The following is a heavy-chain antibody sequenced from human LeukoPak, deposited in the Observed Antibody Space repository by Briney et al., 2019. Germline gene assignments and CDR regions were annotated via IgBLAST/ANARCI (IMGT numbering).Heavy chain of an antibody. Sequence: GGSLRLSCAASGFTFSTYSMNWVRQAPGKGLEGVSYISSASNTIYYADSVKGRFTISRDNTKNSLYLQMNSLRAEDTAMYYCARDGWFGDYNWFDPWGQGTLVTVSS. CDR3: ARDGWFGDYNWFDP. V-gene: IGHV3-48*01. CDR2: ISSASNTI. CDR1: GFTFSTYS. J-gene: IGHJ5*02. D-gene: IGHD3-10*01.